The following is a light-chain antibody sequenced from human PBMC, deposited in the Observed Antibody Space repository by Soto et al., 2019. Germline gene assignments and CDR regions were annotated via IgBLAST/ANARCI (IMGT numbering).Light chain of an antibody. CDR1: QGIRND. Sequence: APQMTQSPSSLSASVGDRVTITCRASQGIRNDLGWYQQKPGKAPRILIYAASRLQSGVPSRFTGSGSGTDYTLTITSLQPEDSATYYCLQDYTYPLSFGGGTKVEIK. V-gene: IGKV1-6*01. CDR3: LQDYTYPLS. J-gene: IGKJ4*01. CDR2: AAS.